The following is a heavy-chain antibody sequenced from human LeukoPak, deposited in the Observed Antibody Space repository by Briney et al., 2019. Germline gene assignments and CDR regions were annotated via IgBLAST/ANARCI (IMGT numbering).Heavy chain of an antibody. CDR3: ARTPQGDNYFDY. CDR2: IYSSGKT. D-gene: IGHD3-9*01. J-gene: IGHJ4*02. Sequence: SETLSLTCNVSGDSISNYYWSWIRQPPGKGLEWIGRIYSSGKTNYNPSLKSRVTMSVDTSNNQLSLMMTSVTAADTAVFYCARTPQGDNYFDYWGQGHLVTVSS. V-gene: IGHV4-4*07. CDR1: GDSISNYY.